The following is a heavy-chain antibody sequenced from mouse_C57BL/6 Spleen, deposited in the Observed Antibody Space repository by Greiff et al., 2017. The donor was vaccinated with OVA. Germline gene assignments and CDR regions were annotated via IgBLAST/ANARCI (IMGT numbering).Heavy chain of an antibody. CDR2: IYPGSGST. D-gene: IGHD1-1*01. J-gene: IGHJ4*01. Sequence: QVQLKQPGAELVKPGASVKMSCKASGYTFTSYWITWVKQRPGQGLEWIGDIYPGSGSTNYNEKFKSKATLTVDTSSSTAYMQLSSLTSEDSAVYYCAHDYGSSHYAMDYWGQGTSVTVSS. CDR1: GYTFTSYW. CDR3: AHDYGSSHYAMDY. V-gene: IGHV1-55*01.